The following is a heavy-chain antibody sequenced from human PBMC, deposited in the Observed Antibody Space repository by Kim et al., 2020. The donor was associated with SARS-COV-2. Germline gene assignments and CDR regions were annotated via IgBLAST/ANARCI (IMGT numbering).Heavy chain of an antibody. CDR2: VFYGGPT. V-gene: IGHV4-39*01. D-gene: IGHD1-26*01. Sequence: SETLSLTCSVSGGSIASTDYYWGWIRQPPGKGPEWVGSVFYGGPTYYNPSLKSRVIISADTSKNRFSPKLNSVTTSETAVYYCARGGAFSGAYSSFDSWGQGTLVVVPS. CDR1: GGSIASTDYY. CDR3: ARGGAFSGAYSSFDS. J-gene: IGHJ4*02.